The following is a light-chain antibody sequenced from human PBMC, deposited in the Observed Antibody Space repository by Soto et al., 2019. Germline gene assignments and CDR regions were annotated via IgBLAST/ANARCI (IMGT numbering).Light chain of an antibody. J-gene: IGKJ5*01. CDR3: QQSYSTLLIT. CDR2: AAS. V-gene: IGKV1-39*01. Sequence: DIQMTQSPSSLSASVGDRVTITCRASQSISTYLNWYQQKPGKAPKLLIYAASDLQSGVPYRLSGSGSRPDFTLTISSMQPEDFATYYCQQSYSTLLITFGQGTRLEIK. CDR1: QSISTY.